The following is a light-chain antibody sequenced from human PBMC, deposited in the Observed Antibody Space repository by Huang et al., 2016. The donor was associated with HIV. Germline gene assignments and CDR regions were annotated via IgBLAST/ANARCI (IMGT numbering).Light chain of an antibody. V-gene: IGKV1-5*01. Sequence: DIQMTQSPSTLSASVGDRVTITCRASQSINNWLAWNQQKPGKVPKRLIYDASSWESGVPSRCSGSGSGTEFTLTISSLLPDDFASYYCQQYDTFPLTFGGGTKVEIK. CDR2: DAS. CDR1: QSINNW. CDR3: QQYDTFPLT. J-gene: IGKJ4*01.